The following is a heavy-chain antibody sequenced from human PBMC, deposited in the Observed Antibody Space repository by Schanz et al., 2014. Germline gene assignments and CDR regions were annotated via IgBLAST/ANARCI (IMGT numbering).Heavy chain of an antibody. Sequence: QVQLVQSGAEVKKPGASVKVSCKASGYTFTSSGFSWVRQAPGQGLEWMGWINGYNAHTNYAQKFQGRVTMTTDTSTSKVYMELRSLRSDDTAVYYCARDRDQWDGNFCDFWGQGTLVTVSS. CDR2: INGYNAHT. V-gene: IGHV1-18*01. CDR1: GYTFTSSG. CDR3: ARDRDQWDGNFCDF. D-gene: IGHD1-26*01. J-gene: IGHJ4*02.